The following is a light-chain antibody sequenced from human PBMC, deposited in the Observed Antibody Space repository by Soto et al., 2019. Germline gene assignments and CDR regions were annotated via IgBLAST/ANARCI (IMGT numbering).Light chain of an antibody. J-gene: IGLJ1*01. V-gene: IGLV1-47*01. CDR3: AAWDDSLSGYV. CDR2: RNN. CDR1: SSNIGSNY. Sequence: QSVLTQPPSASATPGQGVTISCSGSSSNIGSNYVYWYQQLPGTAPKLLIYRNNQRPSGVPDRFSGSKSGTSASLAISGLRSEDEADYYCAAWDDSLSGYVFGTGTKVTVL.